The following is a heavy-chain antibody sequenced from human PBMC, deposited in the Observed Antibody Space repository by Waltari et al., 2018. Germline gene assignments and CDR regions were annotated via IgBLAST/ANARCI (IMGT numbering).Heavy chain of an antibody. CDR1: GYTFTSYG. V-gene: IGHV1-18*01. CDR3: ARDHCSSTSCYWDYYYGMDV. J-gene: IGHJ6*02. D-gene: IGHD2-2*01. CDR2: IIAYNGNT. Sequence: QVQLVQSGAEVKKPGASVKVSCKASGYTFTSYGISWVRQAPGQGLEWMGWIIAYNGNTNYAQKLQGRVTMTTDTSTSTAYMELMSLRSDDTAVYYCARDHCSSTSCYWDYYYGMDVWGQGTTVIVSS.